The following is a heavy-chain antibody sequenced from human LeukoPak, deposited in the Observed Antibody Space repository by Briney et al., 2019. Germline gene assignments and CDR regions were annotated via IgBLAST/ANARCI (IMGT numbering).Heavy chain of an antibody. V-gene: IGHV5-51*01. CDR2: IYPGDYDT. CDR1: GYSFTSYW. Sequence: GESLKISCKGSGYSFTSYWIGWVRQMPGKGLEYMGIIYPGDYDTRYSPSFQGHVTISADKSISTAFLQWSSLKASDTAMYYCATLYSSTWPIYWGQGTLDTVSS. D-gene: IGHD6-13*01. J-gene: IGHJ4*02. CDR3: ATLYSSTWPIY.